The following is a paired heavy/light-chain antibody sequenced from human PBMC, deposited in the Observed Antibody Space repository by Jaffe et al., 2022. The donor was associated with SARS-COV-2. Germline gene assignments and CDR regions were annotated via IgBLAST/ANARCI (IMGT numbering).Light chain of an antibody. V-gene: IGKV1D-16*01. CDR3: QQYNTYPIT. J-gene: IGKJ5*01. CDR2: DAS. CDR1: QDINKW. Sequence: DIQMTQSPSSLSASVGDRVTITCRASQDINKWLAWYQQKPGRAPKSLIYDASDLQSGVPSRFSGSGSGTDFTLTISSLQPEDFATYYCQQYNTYPITFGQGTRLEIK.
Heavy chain of an antibody. J-gene: IGHJ4*02. CDR1: GFSLSTSGVG. Sequence: QITLKESGPTLVKPTQTLTLTCTFSGFSLSTSGVGVGWVRQPPEKALDWLTLIYWDGNQHYSPSLKNRITITKDTSKNQVVLTMTNMDPVDTATYYCVQVSSGNYYHFDYWGQGTLVTVSS. CDR3: VQVSSGNYYHFDY. CDR2: IYWDGNQ. D-gene: IGHD1-26*01. V-gene: IGHV2-5*02.